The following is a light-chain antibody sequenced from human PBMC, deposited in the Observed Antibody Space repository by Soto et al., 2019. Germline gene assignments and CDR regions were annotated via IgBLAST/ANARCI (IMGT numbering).Light chain of an antibody. J-gene: IGKJ2*01. Sequence: DIQMTQSPSTPSASVGDRVTITCRASQSISKRLAWYQQKPGKAPKFLIYEASSLENGVPSRFSGSGSGTEFTLTISSLQPDDFATYYCQQYNSYSTETFGQGTKVEIK. V-gene: IGKV1-5*03. CDR3: QQYNSYSTET. CDR1: QSISKR. CDR2: EAS.